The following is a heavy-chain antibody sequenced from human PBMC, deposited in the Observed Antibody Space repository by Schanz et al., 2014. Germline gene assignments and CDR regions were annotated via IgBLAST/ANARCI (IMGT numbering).Heavy chain of an antibody. V-gene: IGHV1-69*08. Sequence: QLQLVQSGAEVKKPGSSVRVSCKASGGTFSRLTFSWVRQAPGQGLEWMGRIIPILGIATYAQKFQGRLTITADKSTSTAYMELSSLRSEDTAMYYCARDYYDSSGYYYCDYWGQGTLVTVSS. J-gene: IGHJ4*02. CDR1: GGTFSRLT. CDR2: IIPILGIA. CDR3: ARDYYDSSGYYYCDY. D-gene: IGHD3-22*01.